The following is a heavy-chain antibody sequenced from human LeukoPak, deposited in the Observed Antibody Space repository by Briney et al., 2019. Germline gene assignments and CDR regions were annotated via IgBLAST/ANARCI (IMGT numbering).Heavy chain of an antibody. D-gene: IGHD3-10*01. CDR1: GGPFSGYF. V-gene: IGHV4-34*01. CDR2: IHNSGTT. J-gene: IGHJ4*02. CDR3: ARRYYYNLGSFPFDF. Sequence: SETLSLTCAVSGGPFSGYFWSWIRQSSGKGLEWIWEIHNSGTTNYNPSLNSRFTISEDTSKNQFYLNLSSVTAADTAVYCCARRYYYNLGSFPFDFWGQGTLVTVSS.